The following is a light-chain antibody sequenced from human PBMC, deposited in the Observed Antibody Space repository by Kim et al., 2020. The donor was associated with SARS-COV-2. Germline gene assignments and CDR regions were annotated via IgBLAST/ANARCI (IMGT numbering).Light chain of an antibody. CDR3: QQYDSWVT. J-gene: IGKJ4*01. V-gene: IGKV3D-15*01. CDR2: DAS. Sequence: SVAPCERATLFCRASQTVSSKLAWYQQTPGQAPRLLISDASTRATGIPARFSATGSGTDFTLTINSLQSEDSAVYFCQQYDSWVTFGGGTKVDIK. CDR1: QTVSSK.